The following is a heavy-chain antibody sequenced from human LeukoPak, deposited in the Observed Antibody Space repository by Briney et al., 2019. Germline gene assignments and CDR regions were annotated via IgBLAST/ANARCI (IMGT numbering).Heavy chain of an antibody. V-gene: IGHV4-59*01. CDR2: IYYSGSA. CDR1: GDSISRYY. Sequence: SETLSLTCTVSGDSISRYYWNWIRQSPGKGLEWIGYIYYSGSANYNPSLQSRVTISVDTSKNQFSLKLSSVTAADTAVYYCVRAGWYNFDSWGQGTLVTVSS. D-gene: IGHD2-15*01. CDR3: VRAGWYNFDS. J-gene: IGHJ4*02.